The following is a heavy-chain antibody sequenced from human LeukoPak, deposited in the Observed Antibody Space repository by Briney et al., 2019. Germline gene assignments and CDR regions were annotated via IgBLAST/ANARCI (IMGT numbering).Heavy chain of an antibody. D-gene: IGHD6-13*01. CDR1: GGSISSSSYY. CDR2: IYYSGST. J-gene: IGHJ4*02. CDR3: ASIESRGIAAAGTIDY. V-gene: IGHV4-39*01. Sequence: SETLSLTCTVSGGSISSSSYYWGWIRQPPGKGLEWIGSIYYSGSTYYNPSLKSRVTISVDTSKNQFSLKLGSVTAADTAVYYCASIESRGIAAAGTIDYWGQGTLVTVSS.